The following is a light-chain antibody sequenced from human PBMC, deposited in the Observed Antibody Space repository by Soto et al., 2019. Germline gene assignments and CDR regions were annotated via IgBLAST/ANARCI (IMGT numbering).Light chain of an antibody. CDR2: GNI. Sequence: QSVLTQTPSVSGAPGQRVTISCTRSSSNIGAGYDVHWYQQLPGTAPKLLIYGNINRPSGVPDRFSGSKSGTSASLAITGLRAEDEADYFCQSYDSSLSGFVFGTGTKLTVL. J-gene: IGLJ1*01. CDR3: QSYDSSLSGFV. V-gene: IGLV1-40*01. CDR1: SSNIGAGYD.